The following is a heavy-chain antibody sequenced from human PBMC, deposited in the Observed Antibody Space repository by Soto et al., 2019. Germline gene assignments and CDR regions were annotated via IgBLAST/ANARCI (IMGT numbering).Heavy chain of an antibody. CDR3: AKHTMGRPPADAFDI. CDR2: ISGSGGSK. Sequence: ALRLSCAASASGFTFSNYAMSWVRQAQGKGLEWVSGISGSGGSKYYADSVKGRFTTSRDNFKNTLYLQMNSLRAEDTAVYYCAKHTMGRPPADAFDIWGQGTMVTVSS. D-gene: IGHD3-3*01. CDR1: GFTFSNYA. V-gene: IGHV3-23*01. J-gene: IGHJ3*02.